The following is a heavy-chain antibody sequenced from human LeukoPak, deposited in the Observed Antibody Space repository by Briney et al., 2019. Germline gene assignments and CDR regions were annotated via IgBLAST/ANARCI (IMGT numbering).Heavy chain of an antibody. CDR2: ISAYNGNT. Sequence: ASVKVSCKASGYTFTSYGISWVRQAPGQGLEWMGWISAYNGNTNYAQKLQGRVTMTTDTSTSTAYMELRSLRSDDTTVYYCARAYDILTGYSPLYSYYYMDVWGTGTTVTVSS. D-gene: IGHD3-9*01. CDR1: GYTFTSYG. J-gene: IGHJ6*03. V-gene: IGHV1-18*01. CDR3: ARAYDILTGYSPLYSYYYMDV.